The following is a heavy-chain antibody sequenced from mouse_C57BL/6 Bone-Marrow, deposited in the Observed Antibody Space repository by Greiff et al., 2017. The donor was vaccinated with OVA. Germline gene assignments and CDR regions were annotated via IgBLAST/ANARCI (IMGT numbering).Heavy chain of an antibody. CDR1: GYTFTDYN. J-gene: IGHJ1*03. V-gene: IGHV1-18*01. CDR2: INPNNGGT. CDR3: ARSIITTVVARDWYFDV. D-gene: IGHD1-1*01. Sequence: VQLQQSGPELVKPGASVKIPCKASGYTFTDYNMDWVKQSHGKSLEWIGDINPNNGGTIYNQKFKGKATLTVYKSSSTAYMELRSLTSEDTAVYYCARSIITTVVARDWYFDVWGTGTTVTVSS.